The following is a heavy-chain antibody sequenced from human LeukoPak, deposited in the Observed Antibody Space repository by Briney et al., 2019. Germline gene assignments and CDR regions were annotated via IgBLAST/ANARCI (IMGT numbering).Heavy chain of an antibody. CDR3: ARGYRDGYNYY. J-gene: IGHJ4*02. CDR2: MNPNSGNT. D-gene: IGHD5-24*01. CDR1: GYTFTSYY. V-gene: IGHV1-8*02. Sequence: ASVKVSCKASGYTFTSYYMHWVRQATGQGLEWMGWMNPNSGNTGYAQKFQGRVTMTRNTSISTAYMELSSLRSEDTAVYYCARGYRDGYNYYWGQGALVTVSS.